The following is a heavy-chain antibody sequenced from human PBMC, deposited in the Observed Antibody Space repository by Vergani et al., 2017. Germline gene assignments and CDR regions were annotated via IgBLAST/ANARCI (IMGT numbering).Heavy chain of an antibody. CDR2: IYPGDSDT. V-gene: IGHV5-51*01. D-gene: IGHD2-21*01. CDR3: TRHVPCGDGACLHFDH. J-gene: IGHJ4*02. Sequence: EVQLVQSGAAVKKPGESLKISCKGSGYSFTSYWIGWVRQMPGKGLEWMGIIYPGDSDTRYSPSFQGQVTISADKSISTAYLQWRSLEASDTAIYYCTRHVPCGDGACLHFDHWGQGTQVTVSS. CDR1: GYSFTSYW.